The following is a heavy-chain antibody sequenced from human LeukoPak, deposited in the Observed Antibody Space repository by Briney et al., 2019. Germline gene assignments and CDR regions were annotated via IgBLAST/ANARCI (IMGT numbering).Heavy chain of an antibody. CDR1: GGSISSGSYY. D-gene: IGHD3-10*01. V-gene: IGHV4-61*02. CDR3: ARLVRGIPVLYNWFDP. CDR2: IYTSGST. J-gene: IGHJ5*02. Sequence: SQTLSLTCTVSGGSISSGSYYWSWIRQPAGKGLEWIGRIYTSGSTNYNPSLKSRVTISVDTSKNQFSLKLSSVTAADTAVYYCARLVRGIPVLYNWFDPWGQGTLVTVSP.